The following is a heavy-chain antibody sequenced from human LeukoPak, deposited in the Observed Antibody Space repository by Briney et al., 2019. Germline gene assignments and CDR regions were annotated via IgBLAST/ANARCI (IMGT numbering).Heavy chain of an antibody. CDR1: GFTFSSYE. V-gene: IGHV3-48*03. Sequence: GGSLRLSCAASGFTFSSYEMNWVRQAPGKGLEWVSYISSSGSTIYYADSVMGRFTISRDNAKNSLYLQMNSLRAEDTAVYYCARDHGCSSTSCYDDVYWGQGTLVTVSS. CDR2: ISSSGSTI. D-gene: IGHD2-2*01. J-gene: IGHJ4*02. CDR3: ARDHGCSSTSCYDDVY.